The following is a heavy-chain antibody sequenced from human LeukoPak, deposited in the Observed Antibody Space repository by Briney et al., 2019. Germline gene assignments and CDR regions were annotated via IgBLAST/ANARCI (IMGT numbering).Heavy chain of an antibody. Sequence: KTSETLSLTCTVSGGSISSYYWSWIRQPPGKGLEWIGYIYYSGSTNYNPSLKSRVTISVDTSKNQFSLKLSSVTAADTVVYYCARGVRTTVTTIGAFDIWGQGTMVTVSS. CDR1: GGSISSYY. V-gene: IGHV4-59*01. J-gene: IGHJ3*02. CDR2: IYYSGST. D-gene: IGHD4-17*01. CDR3: ARGVRTTVTTIGAFDI.